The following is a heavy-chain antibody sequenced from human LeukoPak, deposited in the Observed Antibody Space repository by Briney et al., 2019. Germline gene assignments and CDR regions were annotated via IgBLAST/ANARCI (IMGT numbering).Heavy chain of an antibody. D-gene: IGHD3-22*01. Sequence: ASVKVSCKASGYTFSDHDVNWVRQAPGQGLEWMGWMNPNTGNTGYAQNLQGRVTMTRTNSITTAYMELSSLTSDDTAVYYCARDKRLYYYDSSGTIDYWGQGTLVTVSS. CDR3: ARDKRLYYYDSSGTIDY. V-gene: IGHV1-8*01. CDR1: GYTFSDHD. J-gene: IGHJ4*02. CDR2: MNPNTGNT.